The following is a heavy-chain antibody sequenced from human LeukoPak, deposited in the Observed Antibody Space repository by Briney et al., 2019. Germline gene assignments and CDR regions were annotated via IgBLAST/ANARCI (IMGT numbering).Heavy chain of an antibody. J-gene: IGHJ4*02. CDR1: GGSISSYY. D-gene: IGHD2-21*02. CDR3: ARLSVVTTPSFDY. CDR2: IYYSGST. V-gene: IGHV4-59*01. Sequence: SETLSLTCTVSGGSISSYYWSWIRQPPGKGLEWIGYIYYSGSTNYNPSLKSRVTISVDTSKNQFSLKLSSVTAADTAVYYCARLSVVTTPSFDYWGQGTLVTVSS.